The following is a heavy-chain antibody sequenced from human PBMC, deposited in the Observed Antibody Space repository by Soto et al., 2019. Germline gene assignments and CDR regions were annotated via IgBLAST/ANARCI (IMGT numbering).Heavy chain of an antibody. Sequence: EVQLLESGGGLVQPGGSLRLSCAASGFTFSSYAMSWVRQAPGKGLEWVSTISGSGGGIYYAASVKGRFTISRDNSKNTLDLQMNSLRAEDTAVYYCAKRNLVVRPPFDDWGQGTLVTVSS. CDR2: ISGSGGGI. V-gene: IGHV3-23*01. CDR3: AKRNLVVRPPFDD. D-gene: IGHD2-15*01. J-gene: IGHJ4*02. CDR1: GFTFSSYA.